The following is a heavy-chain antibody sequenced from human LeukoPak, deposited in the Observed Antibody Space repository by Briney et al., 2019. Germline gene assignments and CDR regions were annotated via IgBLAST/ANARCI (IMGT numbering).Heavy chain of an antibody. V-gene: IGHV4-39*07. CDR3: ARSDWNAGFDY. CDR2: IYYSGST. J-gene: IGHJ4*02. D-gene: IGHD1-1*01. Sequence: SETLSLTCTVSGGSISSSSYYWGWIRQPPGKGLEWIGSIYYSGSTYYNPSLKSRVTISVDTSKNQFSLKLSSVTAADTAVYYCARSDWNAGFDYWGQGTLVTVSS. CDR1: GGSISSSSYY.